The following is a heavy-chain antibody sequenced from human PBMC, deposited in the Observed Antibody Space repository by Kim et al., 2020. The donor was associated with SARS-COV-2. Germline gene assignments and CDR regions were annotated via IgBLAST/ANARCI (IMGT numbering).Heavy chain of an antibody. V-gene: IGHV4-34*01. D-gene: IGHD3-22*01. CDR2: INHSGST. CDR1: GGSFSGYY. CDR3: ARDGPAWYYDSSGLGWFDP. Sequence: SETLSLTCAVYGGSFSGYYWSWIRQPPGKGLEWIGEINHSGSTNYNPSLKSRVTISVDTSKNQFSLKLSSVTAADTAVYYCARDGPAWYYDSSGLGWFDPWGQGTLVTVSS. J-gene: IGHJ5*02.